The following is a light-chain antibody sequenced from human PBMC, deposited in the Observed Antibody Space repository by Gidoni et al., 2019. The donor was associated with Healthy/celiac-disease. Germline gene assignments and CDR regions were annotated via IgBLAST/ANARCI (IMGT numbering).Light chain of an antibody. CDR1: QSVSSSY. J-gene: IGKJ4*01. V-gene: IGKV3-20*01. CDR2: GAS. CDR3: QQYGSCLA. Sequence: VLTQSPGTLSLSPGERATLSCRASQSVSSSYLAWYQQKPGQAPRLLIYGASSRATGIPDRFSGSGSGTDFTLTISRLEPEDFAVYYCQQYGSCLAFGGGTKVEIK.